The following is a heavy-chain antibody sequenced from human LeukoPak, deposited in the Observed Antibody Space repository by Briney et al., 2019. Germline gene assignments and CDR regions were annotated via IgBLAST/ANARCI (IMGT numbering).Heavy chain of an antibody. J-gene: IGHJ3*02. D-gene: IGHD3-22*01. CDR3: ARGNYYDSSGYRSPAFDI. V-gene: IGHV4-34*01. CDR1: GGSFSGYY. Sequence: SETLSLTFAVYGGSFSGYYWSWIRQPPGKGLEWIGEINHSGSTNYNPSLKSRVTISVDTSKNQFSLKLSSVTAADTAVYYCARGNYYDSSGYRSPAFDIWGQGTMVTVSS. CDR2: INHSGST.